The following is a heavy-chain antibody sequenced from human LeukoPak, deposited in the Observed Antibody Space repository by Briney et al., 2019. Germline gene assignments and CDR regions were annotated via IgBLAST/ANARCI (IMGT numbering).Heavy chain of an antibody. CDR2: ISWNSGSI. D-gene: IGHD3-10*01. J-gene: IGHJ6*03. CDR3: ARGKYYGSGSLAGGYYYYYYMDV. V-gene: IGHV3-9*01. CDR1: GFTFTSYA. Sequence: PGGSLRLSCAASGFTFTSYAMHWVRQAPGKGLEWVSGISWNSGSIGYADSVKGRFTISRDNAKNSLYLQMNSLRAEDTAVYYCARGKYYGSGSLAGGYYYYYYMDVWGKGTTVTVSS.